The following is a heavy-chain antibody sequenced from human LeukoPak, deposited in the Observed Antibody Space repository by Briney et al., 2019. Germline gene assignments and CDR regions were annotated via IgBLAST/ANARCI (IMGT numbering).Heavy chain of an antibody. CDR1: GGSFSGYY. V-gene: IGHV4-34*01. CDR2: INHSGST. J-gene: IGHJ4*02. D-gene: IGHD3-3*01. CDR3: ARDYDFWSRWFDY. Sequence: PSETLSLTCAVYGGSFSGYYWSWIRQPPGKGLEWIGEINHSGSTNYNPSLKSRVTISVDTFKNQISLKLSSVTAADTAVYYCARDYDFWSRWFDYWGQGTLVTVSS.